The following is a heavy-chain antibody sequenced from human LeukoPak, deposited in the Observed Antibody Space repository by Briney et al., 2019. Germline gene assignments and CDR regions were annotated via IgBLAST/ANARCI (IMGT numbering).Heavy chain of an antibody. Sequence: ASVKVSCKASGYTFTTYAISWVRQAPGQGLKWMGWISGYTGNTNYAQHLQGRVTMTTDTSTNTAYMELRSLRSDDTAVYYCARGQITGTFGYFYYYMDVWGKGTTVTVSS. V-gene: IGHV1-18*01. D-gene: IGHD1-7*01. J-gene: IGHJ6*03. CDR3: ARGQITGTFGYFYYYMDV. CDR2: ISGYTGNT. CDR1: GYTFTTYA.